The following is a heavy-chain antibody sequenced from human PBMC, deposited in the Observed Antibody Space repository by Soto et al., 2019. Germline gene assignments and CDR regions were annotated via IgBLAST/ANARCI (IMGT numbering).Heavy chain of an antibody. CDR3: ARDQTDSGGYSDS. Sequence: GGSLRLSCEASGFNFSSYGIHWVRQAPGKGLEWVAIIWNDGSNEYYADSAKGRFTISRDNSKNTVYLQVSKLRAEDTAVYFCARDQTDSGGYSDSWGQGTLVTVSS. CDR2: IWNDGSNE. D-gene: IGHD3-22*01. J-gene: IGHJ4*02. V-gene: IGHV3-33*01. CDR1: GFNFSSYG.